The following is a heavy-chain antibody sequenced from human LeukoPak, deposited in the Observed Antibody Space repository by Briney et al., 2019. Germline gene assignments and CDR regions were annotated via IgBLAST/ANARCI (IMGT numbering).Heavy chain of an antibody. V-gene: IGHV4-59*01. CDR1: GGSISSYY. Sequence: SETLSLTCTVSGGSISSYYWSWIRQPPGKGLEWIGFIYYSGSTNFNPSLKSRVTISVDTSKNQFSPKLSSVTAADTAVYYCARRDSSSWYDYFDYWGQGTLVTVSS. CDR3: ARRDSSSWYDYFDY. J-gene: IGHJ4*02. CDR2: IYYSGST. D-gene: IGHD6-13*01.